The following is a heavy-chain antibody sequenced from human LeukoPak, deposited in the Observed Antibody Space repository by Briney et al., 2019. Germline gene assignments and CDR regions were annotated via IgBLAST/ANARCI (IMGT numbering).Heavy chain of an antibody. D-gene: IGHD1-1*01. CDR1: GFTFNSYE. V-gene: IGHV3-48*03. J-gene: IGHJ3*02. CDR3: AREGTSGAFDI. CDR2: ISSSDSTI. Sequence: GGSLRLSCAASGFTFNSYEMNWVRQAPGKGLEWVSYISSSDSTIYEDSVKGRFTISRDNAKNSLYLQMNSLRAEDTAVYYCAREGTSGAFDIWGQGTMVTVSS.